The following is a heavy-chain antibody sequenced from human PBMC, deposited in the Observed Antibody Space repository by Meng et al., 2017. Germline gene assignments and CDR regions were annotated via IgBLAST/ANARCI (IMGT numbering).Heavy chain of an antibody. Sequence: QGLLGRVAGEVKERGAEVMVPSKDCGYTFTSYAMYWVGQAPGQRLEWMGWIKDGNGNTKYSQKFQGRVTITRDTSASKAYMELSRLRSEDTAVYYCARYVAVAGVDYWGQGTLVTVSS. J-gene: IGHJ4*02. D-gene: IGHD6-19*01. CDR1: GYTFTSYA. CDR3: ARYVAVAGVDY. CDR2: IKDGNGNT. V-gene: IGHV1-3*01.